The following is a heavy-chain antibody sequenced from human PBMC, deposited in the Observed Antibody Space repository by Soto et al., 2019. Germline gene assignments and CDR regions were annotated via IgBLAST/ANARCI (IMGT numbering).Heavy chain of an antibody. CDR1: GFPFSSYW. CDR3: STVHSSGSASLDY. D-gene: IGHD6-19*01. V-gene: IGHV3-74*01. CDR2: INTDGSGT. J-gene: IGHJ4*02. Sequence: GGSLRLSCAASGFPFSSYWMHWVRQAPGKGLVWVSRINTDGSGTAYADSVRGRFTISRDNARNTLYLQMNTLRAEDTGVYYCSTVHSSGSASLDYWGQGTLVTVSS.